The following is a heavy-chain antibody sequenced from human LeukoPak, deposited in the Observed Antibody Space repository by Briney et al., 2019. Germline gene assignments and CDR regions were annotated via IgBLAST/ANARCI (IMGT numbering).Heavy chain of an antibody. Sequence: GGSLRLSCAASGFTFSDYYMSWIRQSPGKGLEWISHISYSGSTIYYADSVKGRFTISRDNAMNSLSLQINSLRAEDTAVYYCARAARADCTSPTCHSWLAPWGQGTQVTVSS. J-gene: IGHJ5*02. D-gene: IGHD2/OR15-2a*01. CDR3: ARAARADCTSPTCHSWLAP. CDR2: ISYSGSTI. V-gene: IGHV3-11*01. CDR1: GFTFSDYY.